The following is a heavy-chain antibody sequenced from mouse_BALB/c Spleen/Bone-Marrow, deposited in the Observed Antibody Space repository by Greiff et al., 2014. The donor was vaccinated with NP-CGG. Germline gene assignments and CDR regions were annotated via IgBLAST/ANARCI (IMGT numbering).Heavy chain of an antibody. CDR2: IYPGDGDT. Sequence: LQESGAELARPGASVKLSCKASGYTFTSYWMQWVKQRPGQGLEWIGAIYPGDGDTRYTQKFKGKATLTADKSSSTAYMQLSSLASEDSAVYYCAREGWDEDYAMDYWGQGTSVTVSS. CDR1: GYTFTSYW. V-gene: IGHV1-87*01. CDR3: AREGWDEDYAMDY. D-gene: IGHD4-1*01. J-gene: IGHJ4*01.